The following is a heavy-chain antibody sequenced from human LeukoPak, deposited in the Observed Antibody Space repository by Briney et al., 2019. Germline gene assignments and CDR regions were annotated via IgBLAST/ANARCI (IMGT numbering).Heavy chain of an antibody. V-gene: IGHV5-51*01. CDR1: GYSFTSYW. D-gene: IGHD3-9*01. CDR2: IYPGDSDT. J-gene: IGHJ4*02. CDR3: AGAAIPRILTGYYVDY. Sequence: GESLKISCKGSGYSFTSYWIGWVRQMPGKGLGWRGIIYPGDSDTRYSPSFQGHVTISADKSISTAYLQWSSLKASDTAMYYCAGAAIPRILTGYYVDYWGQGTLVTVSS.